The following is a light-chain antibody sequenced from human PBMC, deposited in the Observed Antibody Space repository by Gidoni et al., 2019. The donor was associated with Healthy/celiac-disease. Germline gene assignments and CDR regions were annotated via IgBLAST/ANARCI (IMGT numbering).Light chain of an antibody. CDR2: SNG. CDR1: SSNIGSNT. CDR3: AAWDDSLNGHVI. Sequence: QSVLTQPPSASGTPGQRVTISCSGSSSNIGSNTVNWYQQLPGTAPKLLIYSNGQRPSGVPDRFSGSKSGTSASLAISGLQSEDEAYYYCAAWDDSLNGHVIFGGGTKLTV. V-gene: IGLV1-44*01. J-gene: IGLJ2*01.